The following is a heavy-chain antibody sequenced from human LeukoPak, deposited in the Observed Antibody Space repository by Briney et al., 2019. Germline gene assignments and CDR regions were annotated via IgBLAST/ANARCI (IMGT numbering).Heavy chain of an antibody. CDR1: GYTFTGQF. D-gene: IGHD5-18*01. J-gene: IGHJ4*02. CDR2: INPNSGGT. V-gene: IGHV1-2*02. Sequence: EASVKVSCKASGYTFTGQFLHWVRQAPGQGLEWMGWINPNSGGTNYAQKFQGRVTLTTDTSISTAYMELSRLGSHDTALYYCARVREGYPSAHPLFDYWGQGTLVSVSS. CDR3: ARVREGYPSAHPLFDY.